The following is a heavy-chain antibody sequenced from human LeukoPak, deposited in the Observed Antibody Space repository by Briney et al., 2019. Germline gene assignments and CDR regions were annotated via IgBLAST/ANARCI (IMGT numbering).Heavy chain of an antibody. Sequence: SVKVSCKASGGTFSSYAISWVRQAPGQGLEWMGRIIPIFGTANYAQKFQGRVTITADKSTSTAYMELSSLRSEDTAVYYCARDGGDSNYVWYWIDPCGQGTLVTVSS. CDR1: GGTFSSYA. D-gene: IGHD4-11*01. CDR2: IIPIFGTA. J-gene: IGHJ5*02. V-gene: IGHV1-69*06. CDR3: ARDGGDSNYVWYWIDP.